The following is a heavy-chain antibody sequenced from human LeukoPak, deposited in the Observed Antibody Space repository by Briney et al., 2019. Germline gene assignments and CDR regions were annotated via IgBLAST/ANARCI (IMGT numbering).Heavy chain of an antibody. CDR1: GGTFSSYT. CDR2: IIPILGIA. J-gene: IGHJ4*02. Sequence: SVKVSCKASGGTFSSYTISWVRQAPGQGLEWMGRIIPILGIANYAQKFQGRVTITADKSTSTAYMELSSLRSEDTAVYYCASPSYYYDSSGYYSFDYWGQGTLVTVSS. D-gene: IGHD3-22*01. V-gene: IGHV1-69*02. CDR3: ASPSYYYDSSGYYSFDY.